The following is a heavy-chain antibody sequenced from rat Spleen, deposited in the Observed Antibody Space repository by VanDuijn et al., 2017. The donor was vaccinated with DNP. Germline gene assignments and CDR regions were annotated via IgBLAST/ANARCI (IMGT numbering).Heavy chain of an antibody. CDR2: IWTGGST. D-gene: IGHD1-9*01. J-gene: IGHJ2*01. CDR1: GFSLTSYN. Sequence: QVQLKESGPGLVRPSETLSLTCTVSGFSLTSYNVHWVRQPTGKGLEWMGIIWTGGSTDYNSALKSRLSITRDTSNSQVFLKMNSLQTEDTATYYCARSYSGYKAYFDYWGQGVTVTVSS. V-gene: IGHV2-30*01. CDR3: ARSYSGYKAYFDY.